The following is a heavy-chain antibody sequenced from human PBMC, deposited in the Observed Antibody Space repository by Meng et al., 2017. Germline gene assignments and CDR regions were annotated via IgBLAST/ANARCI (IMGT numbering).Heavy chain of an antibody. V-gene: IGHV4-4*07. Sequence: SETLSSTCTASGGPISSYYWSWTRQPAGKGLEWIGRIYTSGSTNYNLPLKSRVTMSVDTSKNQFSLRLSSVTAADTAVYYCARARDPGYCSGGSCYSWWSYDAFDIWGQGTMVTVSS. CDR1: GGPISSYY. CDR2: IYTSGST. D-gene: IGHD2-15*01. CDR3: ARARDPGYCSGGSCYSWWSYDAFDI. J-gene: IGHJ3*02.